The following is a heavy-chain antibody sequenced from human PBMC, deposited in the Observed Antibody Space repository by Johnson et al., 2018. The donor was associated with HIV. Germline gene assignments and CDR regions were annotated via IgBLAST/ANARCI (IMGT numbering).Heavy chain of an antibody. CDR1: GFTFSSYA. J-gene: IGHJ3*02. CDR2: ISGRGGST. Sequence: VQLVESGGGVVQPGRSLRLSCAASGFTFSSYAMHWVRQAPGKVLEWVSAISGRGGSTYYADSVKGRFTISRDNSKNTLYLQMNSLRADDTALYYCAKDRSTGWYPAFDIWGQGTMVTVSS. V-gene: IGHV3-23*04. D-gene: IGHD6-19*01. CDR3: AKDRSTGWYPAFDI.